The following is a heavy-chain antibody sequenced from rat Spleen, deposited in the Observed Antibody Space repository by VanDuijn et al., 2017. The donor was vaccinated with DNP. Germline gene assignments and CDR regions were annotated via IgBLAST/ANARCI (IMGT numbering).Heavy chain of an antibody. V-gene: IGHV5-46*01. CDR3: TRDDGYYGYKGYFDF. J-gene: IGHJ2*01. Sequence: EVQLIESGGGLVQPGGSMRLSCAASGFTFSSFPMAWVRQAPTKGLEWVASISATGSSTYYRDSVKGRFTVSRENAETTLYLQMNSLRSADTATYYCTRDDGYYGYKGYFDFWGRGVMVTVSS. CDR2: ISATGSST. CDR1: GFTFSSFP. D-gene: IGHD1-6*01.